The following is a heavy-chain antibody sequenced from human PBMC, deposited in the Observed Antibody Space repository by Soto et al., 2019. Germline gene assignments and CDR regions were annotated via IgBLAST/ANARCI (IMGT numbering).Heavy chain of an antibody. CDR3: ARDQVAGTRYFDL. V-gene: IGHV3-21*01. J-gene: IGHJ2*01. CDR2: ISSSSSYI. D-gene: IGHD6-19*01. Sequence: EVQLVESGGGLVKPGGSLRLSCAASGFTFSSYSMNWVRQAPGKGLEWVSSISSSSSYIYYADSVKGRFTISRDNAKTTLYLQMNSLRAEDTTVYYFARDQVAGTRYFDLWGRGTLVTVSS. CDR1: GFTFSSYS.